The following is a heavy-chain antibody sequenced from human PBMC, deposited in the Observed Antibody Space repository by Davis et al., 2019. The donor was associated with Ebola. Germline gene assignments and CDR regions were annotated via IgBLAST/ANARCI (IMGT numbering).Heavy chain of an antibody. D-gene: IGHD3-16*01. CDR1: VGSFRGYY. CDR2: INHSGSP. CDR3: ASWGGPSPNWFDP. J-gene: IGHJ5*02. Sequence: MPSETLSLTCAVYVGSFRGYYWSWVRQPPGEGLEWIGEINHSGSPKYNPSLMSRATISADTSKNQFSLKLSSVTAADTAVYYCASWGGPSPNWFDPWGQGTLVTVSS. V-gene: IGHV4-34*01.